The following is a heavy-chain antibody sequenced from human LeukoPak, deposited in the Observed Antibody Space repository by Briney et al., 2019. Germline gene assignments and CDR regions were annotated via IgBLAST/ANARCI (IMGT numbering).Heavy chain of an antibody. CDR3: ARKAQYNGHYPLDY. CDR1: GFTFSNHW. J-gene: IGHJ4*02. Sequence: PGGSLRLSCVASGFTFSNHWMNWVRQAPGKGLEWVSGTSDRGDYTYYADSVKGRFTISRDSSKNTLFLQMNSLRAEDTALYFCARKAQYNGHYPLDYWGQGTLVTVSS. V-gene: IGHV3-23*01. CDR2: TSDRGDYT. D-gene: IGHD1-7*01.